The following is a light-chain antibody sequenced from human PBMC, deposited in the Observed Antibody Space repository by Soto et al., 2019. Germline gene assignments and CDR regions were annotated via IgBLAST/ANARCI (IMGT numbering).Light chain of an antibody. CDR2: YIS. V-gene: IGKV3-11*01. CDR1: QSAGNF. CDR3: QQRSVWPIT. Sequence: EIVMTQSPATLSVSPGETASLYCRASQSAGNFLAWYQQKPGQAPRLLIYYISTRATGIPARFSGSGSGTDFTLTISSLEPEDFAVYYCQQRSVWPITFGQGTRLEN. J-gene: IGKJ5*01.